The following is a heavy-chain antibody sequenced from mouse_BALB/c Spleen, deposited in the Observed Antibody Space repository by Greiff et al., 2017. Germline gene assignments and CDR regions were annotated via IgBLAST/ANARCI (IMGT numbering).Heavy chain of an antibody. CDR1: GFSFTDTY. V-gene: IGHV14-3*02. J-gene: IGHJ4*01. CDR3: ARGWLPFYAMDY. Sequence: VQLQQSGAELVKPGASVKLSCTASGFSFTDTYMHWVKQRPEQGLEWIGRIDPANGNTKYDPKFDGKATITADTSSNTAYLLLRSLTSEDTAVYYCARGWLPFYAMDYWGQGTSVTVSS. D-gene: IGHD2-3*01. CDR2: IDPANGNT.